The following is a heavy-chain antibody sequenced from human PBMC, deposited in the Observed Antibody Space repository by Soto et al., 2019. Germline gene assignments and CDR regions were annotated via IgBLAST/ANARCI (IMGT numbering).Heavy chain of an antibody. D-gene: IGHD6-13*01. J-gene: IGHJ6*02. CDR3: ASGLLAAASTGEGYYYYGMAV. Sequence: QVQLVQSGAEVKKPGASVKVSCKASGYTFTSYDINWVRQATGQGLEWMGWMNPNSGNTGYAQKFQGRVTMTRNTSRSTAYMELRSQRSEDTAVYYCASGLLAAASTGEGYYYYGMAVWGQGTTVTVSS. CDR2: MNPNSGNT. V-gene: IGHV1-8*01. CDR1: GYTFTSYD.